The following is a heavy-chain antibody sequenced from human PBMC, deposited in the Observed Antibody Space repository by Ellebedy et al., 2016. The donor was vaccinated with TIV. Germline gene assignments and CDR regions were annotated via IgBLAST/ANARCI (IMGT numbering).Heavy chain of an antibody. Sequence: GGSLRLSXAASGFTFSNYWMHWVRQAPGKGLVWVSLISNDGTSTIYSDSVKGRFTISRDNAKNTLYLQMNSLRAEDTAVYYCARRTTSMAAYYFDCWGQGALVTVSS. V-gene: IGHV3-74*01. CDR2: ISNDGTST. CDR1: GFTFSNYW. D-gene: IGHD5-18*01. CDR3: ARRTTSMAAYYFDC. J-gene: IGHJ4*02.